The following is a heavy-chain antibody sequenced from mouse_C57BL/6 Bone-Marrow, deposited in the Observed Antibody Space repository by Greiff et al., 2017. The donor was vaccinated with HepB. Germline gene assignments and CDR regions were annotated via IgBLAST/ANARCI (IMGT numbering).Heavy chain of an antibody. CDR1: GYTFTSYW. CDR2: IDPSDSYT. V-gene: IGHV1-69*01. CDR3: ARRGITFDY. Sequence: QVQLQQPGAELVMPGASVKLSCKASGYTFTSYWMHWVKQRPGQGLEWIGEIDPSDSYTNYNQKFKGKSTLTVDKSSSTAYMQLSSLTSEDSAVYYCARRGITFDYWGKGTTLTVSS. D-gene: IGHD2-4*01. J-gene: IGHJ2*01.